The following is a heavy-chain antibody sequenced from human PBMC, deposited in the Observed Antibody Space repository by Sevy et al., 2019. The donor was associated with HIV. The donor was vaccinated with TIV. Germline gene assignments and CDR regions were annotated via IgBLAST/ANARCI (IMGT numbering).Heavy chain of an antibody. CDR1: GFTFSSYW. CDR3: AWALAAAASY. Sequence: GGSLRLSCAASGFTFSSYWMNWVRQAPGKGLEWVANIKQDGSEKYYVDSVKGRFTISRDNAKNSMHRQMNSLRAEDTAVYYCAWALAAAASYWGQGTLVTVSS. D-gene: IGHD6-25*01. V-gene: IGHV3-7*04. CDR2: IKQDGSEK. J-gene: IGHJ4*02.